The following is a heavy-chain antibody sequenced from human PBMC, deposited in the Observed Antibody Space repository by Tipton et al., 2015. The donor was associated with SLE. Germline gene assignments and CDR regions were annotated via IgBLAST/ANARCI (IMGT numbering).Heavy chain of an antibody. Sequence: TLSLTCTVSGGSISSTGYYWGWIRQPPGKGLEWIGNIYYDGSTYFNPSLKSRVAISIDTSKNQFSLKLSSVTAADTAVFYCARELDCSGGVCPFDYWGQGTLVTVSS. CDR2: IYYDGST. CDR1: GGSISSTGYY. V-gene: IGHV4-39*07. D-gene: IGHD2-8*02. CDR3: ARELDCSGGVCPFDY. J-gene: IGHJ4*02.